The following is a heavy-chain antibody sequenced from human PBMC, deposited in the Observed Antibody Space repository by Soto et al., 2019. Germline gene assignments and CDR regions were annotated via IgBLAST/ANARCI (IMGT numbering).Heavy chain of an antibody. J-gene: IGHJ4*02. D-gene: IGHD3-3*01. V-gene: IGHV4-30-2*01. Sequence: SETLSLTCAVSGGSISSGGYSCSWIRQPPGKGLEWIGYIYHSGSTYYNPSLKSRVTISVDRSKNQFSLKLSSVTAADTAVYYCASCFWSGYHVWGQGTLVTVS. CDR1: GGSISSGGYS. CDR2: IYHSGST. CDR3: ASCFWSGYHV.